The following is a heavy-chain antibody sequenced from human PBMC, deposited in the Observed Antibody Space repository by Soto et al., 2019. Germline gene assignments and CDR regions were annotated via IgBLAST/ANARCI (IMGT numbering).Heavy chain of an antibody. CDR1: GGSISSYS. J-gene: IGHJ4*02. CDR3: ARDGFVAAVLHY. CDR2: IYSSGST. D-gene: IGHD2-15*01. Sequence: PSETLSLTCSVSGGSISSYSCSWIRQPAGKRLEWIGRIYSSGSTNYNPSLKSRVTMSVDTSTNQFSLKLNSVTAAATAVYYCARDGFVAAVLHYWGQGXLVTVCS. V-gene: IGHV4-4*07.